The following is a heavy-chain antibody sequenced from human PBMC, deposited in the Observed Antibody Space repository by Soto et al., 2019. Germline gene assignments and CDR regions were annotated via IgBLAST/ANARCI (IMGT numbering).Heavy chain of an antibody. V-gene: IGHV3-30*18. J-gene: IGHJ6*02. CDR1: GFTFSSYG. CDR3: AKGDFWSGYYFIYGMDV. Sequence: GGSLRLSCAASGFTFSSYGMHWVRQAPGKGLEWVAVISYDGSNKYYADSVKGRFTISRDNSKNTLYLQMNSLRAEDTAVYYCAKGDFWSGYYFIYGMDVWGQGTTVTVSS. D-gene: IGHD3-3*01. CDR2: ISYDGSNK.